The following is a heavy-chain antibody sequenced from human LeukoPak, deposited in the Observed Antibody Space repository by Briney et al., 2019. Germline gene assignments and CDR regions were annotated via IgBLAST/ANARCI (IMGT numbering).Heavy chain of an antibody. D-gene: IGHD1-26*01. CDR1: GFTFDDYA. CDR3: ARDCCGKRFDY. Sequence: SGGSLRLSCAASGFTFDDYAMHWVRQAPGKGLEWVSGISWNSGSIGYADSVKGRFTISRDNSKNTLYLQMNSLRAEDTAVYYCARDCCGKRFDYWGQGTLVTVSS. V-gene: IGHV3-9*01. CDR2: ISWNSGSI. J-gene: IGHJ4*02.